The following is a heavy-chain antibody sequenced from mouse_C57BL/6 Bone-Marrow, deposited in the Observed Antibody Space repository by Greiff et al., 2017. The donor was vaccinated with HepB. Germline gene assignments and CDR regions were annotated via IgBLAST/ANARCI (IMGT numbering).Heavy chain of an antibody. V-gene: IGHV5-4*01. CDR3: ARDRAGSYDGYSAWFAY. D-gene: IGHD2-3*01. CDR1: GFTFSSYA. Sequence: EVQLVESGGGLVKPGGSLKLSCAASGFTFSSYAMSWVRQTPEKRLEWVATISDGGSYTYYPDNVKGRFTISRDNAKNNLYLQMSHLKSEDTAMYYCARDRAGSYDGYSAWFAYWGQGTLVTVSA. J-gene: IGHJ3*01. CDR2: ISDGGSYT.